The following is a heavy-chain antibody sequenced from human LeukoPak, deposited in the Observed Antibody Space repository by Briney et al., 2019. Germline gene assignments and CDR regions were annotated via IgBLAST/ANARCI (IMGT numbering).Heavy chain of an antibody. D-gene: IGHD3-3*01. V-gene: IGHV3-23*01. CDR2: ISGNGGST. CDR1: GFTFSSYA. CDR3: AKDTGRITIFGVVTDAFDI. J-gene: IGHJ3*02. Sequence: GGSLRLSCAASGFTFSSYAMSWVRQAPGKGLEWVSAISGNGGSTYYADSVKGRFTISRDNSKNTLYLQMNSLRADDTAVYYCAKDTGRITIFGVVTDAFDIWGQGTMVTVSS.